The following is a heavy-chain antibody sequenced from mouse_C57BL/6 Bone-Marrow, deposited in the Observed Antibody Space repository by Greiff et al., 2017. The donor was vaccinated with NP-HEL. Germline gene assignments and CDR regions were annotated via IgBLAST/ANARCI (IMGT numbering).Heavy chain of an antibody. Sequence: VQLQQPGAELVKPGASVKMSCKASGYTFTSYWITWVKQRPGQGLEWIGDIYPGSGSTNYNEKFKSKATLTVDTSSSTAYMQLSSLTSEDSAVYYCAPGDYGSRGFAYWGQGTLVTVSA. CDR3: APGDYGSRGFAY. J-gene: IGHJ3*01. CDR2: IYPGSGST. D-gene: IGHD1-1*01. CDR1: GYTFTSYW. V-gene: IGHV1-55*01.